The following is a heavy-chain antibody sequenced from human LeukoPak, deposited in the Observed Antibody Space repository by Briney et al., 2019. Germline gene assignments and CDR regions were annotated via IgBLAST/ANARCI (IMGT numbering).Heavy chain of an antibody. CDR2: IYYSGST. J-gene: IGHJ4*02. CDR1: GGSISSYY. CDR3: ARAPLDYDFWSGYFGGGYFDY. D-gene: IGHD3-3*01. Sequence: TSETLSLTCTVSGGSISSYYWSWIRQPPGKGLEWIGYIYYSGSTNYNPSLKGRVTISVDTSKNQFSLKLSSVTAADTAVYCCARAPLDYDFWSGYFGGGYFDYWGQGTLVTVSS. V-gene: IGHV4-59*01.